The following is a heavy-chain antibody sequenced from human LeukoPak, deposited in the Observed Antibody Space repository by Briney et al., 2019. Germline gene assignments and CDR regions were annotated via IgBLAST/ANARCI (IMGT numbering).Heavy chain of an antibody. D-gene: IGHD6-19*01. CDR1: GVSISSSNSY. V-gene: IGHV4-39*07. CDR3: ARGGYSSGWWEIDY. Sequence: SETLSLTCTVSGVSISSSNSYWGWIRQPPGKGLEWIGSIYYSGNTYYNASLKSQVSISIDTSKNQFSLKLSSVTAADTAVYYCARGGYSSGWWEIDYWGQGTLVTVSS. CDR2: IYYSGNT. J-gene: IGHJ4*02.